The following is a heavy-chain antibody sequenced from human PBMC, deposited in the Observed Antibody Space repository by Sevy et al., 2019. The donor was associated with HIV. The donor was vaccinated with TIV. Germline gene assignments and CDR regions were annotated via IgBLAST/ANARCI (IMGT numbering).Heavy chain of an antibody. CDR2: IGTLKDT. D-gene: IGHD6-13*01. CDR1: GFTFSTYD. V-gene: IGHV3-13*01. CDR3: ARACAAAGGKSGPIDAFDI. Sequence: GGSLRLSCVASGFTFSTYDMHWVRQVKGKGLEWVSGIGTLKDTYYPDSVKGRFIISREDAKNSLYLQMNSLRAGDTAVYYCARACAAAGGKSGPIDAFDIWGQGPLVTVSS. J-gene: IGHJ3*02.